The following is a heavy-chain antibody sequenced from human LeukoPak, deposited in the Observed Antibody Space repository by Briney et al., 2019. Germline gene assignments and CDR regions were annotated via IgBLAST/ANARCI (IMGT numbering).Heavy chain of an antibody. CDR2: ISSSSSYI. Sequence: GGSLRLSCAASGFTFSSYSMNWVRQAPGKGLEWVSSISSSSSYIYYADSVKGRFTISRDNAKNSLYLQMNSLRAEDTAVYYCAREGGSSGWYLGYWGQGTLVTVSS. J-gene: IGHJ4*02. CDR1: GFTFSSYS. V-gene: IGHV3-21*01. CDR3: AREGGSSGWYLGY. D-gene: IGHD6-19*01.